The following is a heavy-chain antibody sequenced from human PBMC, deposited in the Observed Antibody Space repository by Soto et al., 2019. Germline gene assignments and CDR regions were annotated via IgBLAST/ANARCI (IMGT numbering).Heavy chain of an antibody. J-gene: IGHJ4*02. Sequence: QVQLVESGGGVVQPGRSLRLSCAASGFTFSSYAMHWVRQAPGKGLEWVAVISYDGSNKYYADSVKGRFTISRENSKNTMYLQMNSLRAEDTAVYYCAREHESSDPGIAVAGDYWGPGTLVTVSS. V-gene: IGHV3-30-3*01. CDR3: AREHESSDPGIAVAGDY. CDR2: ISYDGSNK. D-gene: IGHD6-19*01. CDR1: GFTFSSYA.